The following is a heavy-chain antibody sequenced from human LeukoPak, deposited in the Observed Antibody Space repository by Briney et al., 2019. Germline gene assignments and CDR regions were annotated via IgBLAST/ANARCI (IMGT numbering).Heavy chain of an antibody. Sequence: TGGSLRLSCVASGFTFSNYAMSWVRQAPAKGLEWVSTIDGSGGSTFYADSVKGRFTISRDYSKNTLYLQMNSLRAEDTAVYYCARVGFYGGNDAFDIWGQGTMVTVSS. J-gene: IGHJ3*02. CDR2: IDGSGGST. V-gene: IGHV3-23*01. CDR3: ARVGFYGGNDAFDI. D-gene: IGHD4-23*01. CDR1: GFTFSNYA.